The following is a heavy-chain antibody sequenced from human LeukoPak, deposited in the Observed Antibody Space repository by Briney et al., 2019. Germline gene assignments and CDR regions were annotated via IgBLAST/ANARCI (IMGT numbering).Heavy chain of an antibody. V-gene: IGHV1-8*02. CDR2: MNPNSGNT. D-gene: IGHD4-23*01. Sequence: ASVNASCKASGYTFIDSFMHWVRQAPGQGLEWMGWMNPNSGNTDSVQRFQGRVSMTRNTSISTAFMELSSLRSEDTAVYYCAREGGNLGLTYYFDFWGQGTLVTVSS. CDR3: AREGGNLGLTYYFDF. J-gene: IGHJ4*02. CDR1: GYTFIDSF.